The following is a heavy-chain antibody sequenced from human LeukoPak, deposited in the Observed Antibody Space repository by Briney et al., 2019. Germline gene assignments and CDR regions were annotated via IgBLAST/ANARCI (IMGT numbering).Heavy chain of an antibody. V-gene: IGHV3-23*01. D-gene: IGHD2-15*01. CDR3: AKDQEYCSGGSCLYYFDY. CDR2: TSPSGGST. J-gene: IGHJ4*02. Sequence: PGGSLRLSCATSGFTFSHYAMSWVRQVPGKGLEWVSSTSPSGGSTYFADSVKGRFTISRDNSKNTLYLQMNSLRAEDTAVYYCAKDQEYCSGGSCLYYFDYWGQGTLVTVSS. CDR1: GFTFSHYA.